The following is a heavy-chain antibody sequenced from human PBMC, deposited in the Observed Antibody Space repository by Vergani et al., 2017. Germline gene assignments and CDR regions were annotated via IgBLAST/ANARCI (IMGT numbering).Heavy chain of an antibody. CDR2: IWYDGSNK. D-gene: IGHD3-16*02. J-gene: IGHJ3*02. V-gene: IGHV3-33*01. Sequence: QVQLVESGGGVVQPGRSLRLSCAASGFTFSSYGMHWVRQAPGKGLECVAVIWYDGSNKYYADSVKVRFAISRDNSKNTLYLQMNSLRAEDTAVYYCAITFGCVIVNGFDIWGQGTMVTVSS. CDR3: AITFGCVIVNGFDI. CDR1: GFTFSSYG.